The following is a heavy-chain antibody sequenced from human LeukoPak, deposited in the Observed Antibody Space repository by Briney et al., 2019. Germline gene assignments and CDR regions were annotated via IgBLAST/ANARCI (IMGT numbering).Heavy chain of an antibody. CDR1: GFTVSSNY. V-gene: IGHV3-53*01. J-gene: IGHJ4*02. D-gene: IGHD5-18*01. CDR2: IYSGGST. Sequence: GGSLRLSCAASGFTVSSNYMSWVRQAPGKGLEWVSVIYSGGSTYYADSVKGRFTISRDNSKNTLYLQMNSLRAEDTAVYYCARTVGYSYGFFGYWGQGTLVTVSS. CDR3: ARTVGYSYGFFGY.